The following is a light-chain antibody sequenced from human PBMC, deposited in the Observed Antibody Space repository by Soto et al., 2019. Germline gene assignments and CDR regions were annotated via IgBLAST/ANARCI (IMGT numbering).Light chain of an antibody. CDR1: NIGSKS. Sequence: SYELTQPPSVSVAPGQTARITWGGNNIGSKSVHWYQQKPGKAPVLVVYDDSDRPAGIPERFSGSNSGNTATLTISRVEAGDEADYYCQVWDSSSDVVFGGGTKLTVL. J-gene: IGLJ2*01. CDR2: DDS. CDR3: QVWDSSSDVV. V-gene: IGLV3-21*02.